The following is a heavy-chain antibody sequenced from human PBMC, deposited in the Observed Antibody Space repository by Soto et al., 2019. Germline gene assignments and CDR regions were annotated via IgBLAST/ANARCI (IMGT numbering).Heavy chain of an antibody. D-gene: IGHD2-21*02. Sequence: QITLKESGPTLVKPTQTLTLTCTFSGFSLRTSGVGVGWIRQPPGKTLEWLALIYWDNDKRYSPSLRSRLTITKDTSENQVVLTMTNIDPVDTAKYYCAQSRSGGDCLRSYPSRYYYGVDVWGQGTTVTVSS. CDR1: GFSLRTSGVG. CDR2: IYWDNDK. V-gene: IGHV2-5*02. CDR3: AQSRSGGDCLRSYPSRYYYGVDV. J-gene: IGHJ6*02.